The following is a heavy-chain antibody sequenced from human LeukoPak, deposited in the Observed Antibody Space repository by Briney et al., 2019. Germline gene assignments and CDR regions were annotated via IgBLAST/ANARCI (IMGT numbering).Heavy chain of an antibody. CDR3: ARSREQWLVNDAFDI. D-gene: IGHD6-19*01. CDR2: ISVYNGNT. CDR1: GYTFTSYG. J-gene: IGHJ3*02. Sequence: ASVKVSCKASGYTFTSYGISWVRQAPGQGLEWMGWISVYNGNTHYVQKLQGRVTMTTDTSTTTAYMELRRLRSDDTAVYYCARSREQWLVNDAFDIWGQGTMVTVS. V-gene: IGHV1-18*01.